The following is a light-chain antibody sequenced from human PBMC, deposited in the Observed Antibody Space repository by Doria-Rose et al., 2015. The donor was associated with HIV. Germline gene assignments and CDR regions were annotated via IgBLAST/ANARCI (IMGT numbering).Light chain of an antibody. CDR1: QSFSSTY. CDR2: DGS. V-gene: IGKV3-20*01. CDR3: HQYGTSWT. Sequence: DIVMTQTPGTLSLSPGERATLSCRASQSFSSTYLAWYQQKPGQAPSLLIYDGSTRATGIPDRFSASGSETDFTLTINRLEPEDFALYCCHQYGTSWTFGQGTRVEI. J-gene: IGKJ1*01.